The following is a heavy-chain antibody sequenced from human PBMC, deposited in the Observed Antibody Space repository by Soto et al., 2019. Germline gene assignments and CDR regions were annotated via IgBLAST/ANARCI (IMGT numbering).Heavy chain of an antibody. D-gene: IGHD2-2*01. V-gene: IGHV3-48*01. CDR3: TRSAYMDV. CDR2: ISSGSSTI. J-gene: IGHJ6*03. Sequence: GGSLRLSCAASGFTFSSYSMNWVRQAPGRGLEWVSYISSGSSTIYYADSVKGRFTISRDNAKNSLYLQMDSLRAEDTAVYYATRSAYMDVWGTGTTVTVSS. CDR1: GFTFSSYS.